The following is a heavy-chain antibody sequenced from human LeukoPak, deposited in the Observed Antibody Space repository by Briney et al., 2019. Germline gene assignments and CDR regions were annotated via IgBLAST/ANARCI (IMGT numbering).Heavy chain of an antibody. D-gene: IGHD3-16*01. J-gene: IGHJ4*02. Sequence: GRSLRLSCAAAGLTFDDYSIHWVRQGPGEGLEWVSVISWDGGSTSYADSVKGRFTISRDNSKNSLYLQMNSLRSEDSALYYCAKDRGGVDYWGQGTLVTVSS. V-gene: IGHV3-43*01. CDR2: ISWDGGST. CDR3: AKDRGGVDY. CDR1: GLTFDDYS.